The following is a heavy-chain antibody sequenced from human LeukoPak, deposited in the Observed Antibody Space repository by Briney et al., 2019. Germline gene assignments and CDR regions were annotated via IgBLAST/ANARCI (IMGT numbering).Heavy chain of an antibody. CDR1: GGSFSGYY. D-gene: IGHD3-10*01. CDR2: INHSGST. Sequence: SETLSLTCAVYGGSFSGYYWSWIRQPPGKGLEWIGEINHSGSTNYNPSLKSRVTISVDTSKNQFSLKLSSVTAADTAVYYCARGPELWFRELLYDYWGQGTLVTVSS. CDR3: ARGPELWFRELLYDY. V-gene: IGHV4-34*01. J-gene: IGHJ4*02.